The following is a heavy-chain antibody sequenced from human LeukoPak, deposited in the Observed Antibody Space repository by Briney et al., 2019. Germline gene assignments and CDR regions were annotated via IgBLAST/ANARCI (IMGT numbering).Heavy chain of an antibody. CDR3: ARGRDLFDS. Sequence: GGSLRLSCVASGFTFNTYSMNWLRQAPGKGLGWISYISSSSATIYYADSVKGRFTISRDNAKNSLYLQMNSLRAEDTAVYYCARGRDLFDSWGQGTLVIVSS. V-gene: IGHV3-48*04. CDR2: ISSSSATI. J-gene: IGHJ4*02. CDR1: GFTFNTYS.